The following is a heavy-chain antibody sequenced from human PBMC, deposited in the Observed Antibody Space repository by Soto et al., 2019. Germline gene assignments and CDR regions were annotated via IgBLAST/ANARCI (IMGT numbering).Heavy chain of an antibody. CDR2: ISSNGGST. V-gene: IGHV3-64*01. J-gene: IGHJ3*02. CDR1: GFTFSSYA. Sequence: GGSLRLSCAASGFTFSSYAMHWVRQAPGKGLEYVSAISSNGGSTYYANSVKGRFTISRDNSKNTLYLQMGSLRAEDMAVYYCARVSKYCSGGSCYSSGAFDIWGQGTMVTVSS. D-gene: IGHD2-15*01. CDR3: ARVSKYCSGGSCYSSGAFDI.